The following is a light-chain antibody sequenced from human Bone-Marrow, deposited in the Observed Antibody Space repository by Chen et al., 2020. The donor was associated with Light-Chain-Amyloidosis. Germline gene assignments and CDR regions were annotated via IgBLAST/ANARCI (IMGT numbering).Light chain of an antibody. CDR3: CSYAGSYTWV. CDR2: DVS. CDR1: SSDGGGYNY. V-gene: IGLV2-11*01. Sequence: QSALTQPRSVSGSPGQSVTISCTGTSSDGGGYNYVSWYQQHPGKAPKLMIDDVSKRPSGVPDRFSCSKSVNTASLTISGLQAEDEADYYCCSYAGSYTWVFGGGTKLTVL. J-gene: IGLJ3*02.